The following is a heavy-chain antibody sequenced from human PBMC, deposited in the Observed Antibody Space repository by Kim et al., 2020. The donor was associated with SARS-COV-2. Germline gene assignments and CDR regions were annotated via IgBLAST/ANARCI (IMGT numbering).Heavy chain of an antibody. CDR1: GFTFGDYA. CDR3: SRGPRSGSFAY. Sequence: GSLRLSCTTSGFTFGDYAVSWFRQAPGKGLEWVGSIRSKGYGGTIDSTASVKGRFAISRDDSKSIAYLTMNSLRIEDTALYYCSRGPRSGSFAYWGQGT. D-gene: IGHD1-26*01. CDR2: IRSKGYGGTI. V-gene: IGHV3-49*01. J-gene: IGHJ4*02.